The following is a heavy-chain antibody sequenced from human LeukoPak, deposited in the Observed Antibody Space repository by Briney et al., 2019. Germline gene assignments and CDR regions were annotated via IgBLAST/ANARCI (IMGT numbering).Heavy chain of an antibody. CDR2: IYYSKNT. J-gene: IGHJ4*02. V-gene: IGHV4-39*01. CDR3: VSPRGVSYGYFDY. CDR1: GGSISSSIAY. Sequence: SETLFLTCTVSGGSISSSIAYWGWIRKPPGKGLEWIGSIYYSKNTYYNPSLKSRVTISADTSKNQFSLTLGSVSATDTAVYYCVSPRGVSYGYFDYWGQGTLVTVSS. D-gene: IGHD5-18*01.